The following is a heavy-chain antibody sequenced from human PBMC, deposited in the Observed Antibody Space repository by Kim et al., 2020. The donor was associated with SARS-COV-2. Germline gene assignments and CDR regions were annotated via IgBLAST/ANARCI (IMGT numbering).Heavy chain of an antibody. V-gene: IGHV3-30*02. D-gene: IGHD2-8*01. CDR3: ANPAGWSYYYYGMDV. Sequence: DSVKGRFTISRDNSKNTLYLQMNSLRAEDTAVYYCANPAGWSYYYYGMDVWGQGTTVTVSS. J-gene: IGHJ6*02.